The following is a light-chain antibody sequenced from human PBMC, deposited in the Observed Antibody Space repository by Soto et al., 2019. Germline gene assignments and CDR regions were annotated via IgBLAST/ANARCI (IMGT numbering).Light chain of an antibody. V-gene: IGLV2-8*01. Sequence: WYQQKPGKAPKLIIYEVDKRPSGVPDRFSGSKSGSTASRTVSGVHYEDVADYYCTSIAGSYILVCGSVTEVT. CDR2: EVD. CDR3: TSIAGSYILV. J-gene: IGLJ1*01.